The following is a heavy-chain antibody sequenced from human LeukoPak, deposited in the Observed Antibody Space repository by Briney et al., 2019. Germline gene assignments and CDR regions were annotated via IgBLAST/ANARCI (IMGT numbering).Heavy chain of an antibody. Sequence: GESLKISCKVSGYSFTGYCIGWVRQMPGKGLEWMGIIYPGDSGPTYSPSFQGQVTISVAKSINTAYLQWSSLQASDTAMYYCGMSGDRVPLQDDVFDVWGQGTMVTVST. V-gene: IGHV5-51*01. CDR1: GYSFTGYC. D-gene: IGHD1-26*01. CDR3: GMSGDRVPLQDDVFDV. J-gene: IGHJ3*01. CDR2: IYPGDSGP.